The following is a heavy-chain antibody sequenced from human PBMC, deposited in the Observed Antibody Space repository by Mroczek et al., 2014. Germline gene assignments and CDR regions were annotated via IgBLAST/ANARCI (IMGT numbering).Heavy chain of an antibody. Sequence: QVQLVESGPGLVKPSQTLSLTCTVSGGSISSGDYYWSWIRQPPGKGLEWIGYIYYSGSTYYNPSLKSRVTISVDTSKNQFSLKLSSVTAADTAVYYCARAGDYVWGSYRLPDYWGQGTLVTVSS. CDR3: ARAGDYVWGSYRLPDY. V-gene: IGHV4-30-4*01. D-gene: IGHD3-16*02. CDR2: IYYSGST. CDR1: GGSISSGDYY. J-gene: IGHJ4*02.